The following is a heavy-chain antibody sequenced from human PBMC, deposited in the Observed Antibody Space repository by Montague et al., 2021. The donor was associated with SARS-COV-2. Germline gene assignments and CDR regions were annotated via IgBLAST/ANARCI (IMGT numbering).Heavy chain of an antibody. Sequence: TLSLTCTVSGASISSGGYSWSWIRPHPGKGLEWIGYIYHTGSTHYTLSPKRRVTISKETSKNHFSLNLSSVTAADSAVYYCARDSGYYDSSGYSYDAFDIWGQGTKVTVSS. J-gene: IGHJ3*02. V-gene: IGHV4-31*03. CDR2: IYHTGST. CDR1: GASISSGGYS. D-gene: IGHD3-22*01. CDR3: ARDSGYYDSSGYSYDAFDI.